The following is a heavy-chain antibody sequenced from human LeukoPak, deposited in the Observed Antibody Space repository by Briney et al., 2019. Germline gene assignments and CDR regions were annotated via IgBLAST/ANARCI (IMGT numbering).Heavy chain of an antibody. Sequence: GGSLRLSCAASGFTFSSHWMHWARQAPGKGLVWVSRINGDETSTAYADPVKGRFTISRDNAKNTLYLQMNSLRADDTAVYYCARAINYNFDQWGQGTLVTVSS. CDR3: ARAINYNFDQ. CDR2: INGDETST. CDR1: GFTFSSHW. D-gene: IGHD4-11*01. V-gene: IGHV3-74*01. J-gene: IGHJ4*02.